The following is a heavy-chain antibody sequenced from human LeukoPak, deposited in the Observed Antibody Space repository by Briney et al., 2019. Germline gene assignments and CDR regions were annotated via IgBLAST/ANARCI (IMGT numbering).Heavy chain of an antibody. CDR3: ARQVAIVEPTDPNWFDS. CDR1: GDSIGSSSYY. D-gene: IGHD1-26*01. J-gene: IGHJ5*01. CDR2: IFYSGST. V-gene: IGHV4-39*07. Sequence: SETLSLTCNVSGDSIGSSSYYWGWIRQTPEKGLEWIGSIFYSGSTYYTPSLKSRITMSLDTSKNQFSLRLTSVTAADTAVYYCARQVAIVEPTDPNWFDSWGQGTLVTVSS.